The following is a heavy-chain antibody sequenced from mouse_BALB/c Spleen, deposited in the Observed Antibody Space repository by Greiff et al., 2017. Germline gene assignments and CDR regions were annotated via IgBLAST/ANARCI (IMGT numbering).Heavy chain of an antibody. V-gene: IGHV5-12-2*01. CDR3: ARQGYDDYYAMDY. Sequence: EVQVVESGGGLVQPGGSLKLSCAASGFTFSSYTMSWVRQTPEKRLEWVAYISNGGGSTYYPDTVKGRFTISRVNAKNTLYLQMSSLKSEDTAMYYCARQGYDDYYAMDYWGQGTSVTVSS. CDR1: GFTFSSYT. CDR2: ISNGGGST. D-gene: IGHD2-14*01. J-gene: IGHJ4*01.